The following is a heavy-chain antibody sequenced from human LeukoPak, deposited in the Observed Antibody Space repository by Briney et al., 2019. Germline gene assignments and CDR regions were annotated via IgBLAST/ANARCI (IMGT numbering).Heavy chain of an antibody. CDR2: ISSSGSTI. Sequence: GGSLRLSCAASGFTFSNFEMNWVRQAPGKGLEWVSYISSSGSTIHYADSVKGRFTISRDNAKNSLYLQMNSLRGEDTAVYYCAREASGYSYGLDAFDIWGQGTTVTVSS. D-gene: IGHD5-18*01. V-gene: IGHV3-48*03. CDR3: AREASGYSYGLDAFDI. J-gene: IGHJ3*02. CDR1: GFTFSNFE.